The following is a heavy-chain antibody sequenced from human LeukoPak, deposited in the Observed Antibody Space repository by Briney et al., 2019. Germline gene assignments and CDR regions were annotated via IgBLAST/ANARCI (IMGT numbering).Heavy chain of an antibody. J-gene: IGHJ4*02. CDR1: GGSFSGYY. Sequence: SETLSLTCAVYGGSFSGYYWSWIRQPPGKGLEWIGEINHSGSTNYSPSLKSRVTISVDTSKNQFSLKLSSVTAADTAVYYCARGKGEYYYDSSGYYFDYWGQGTLVTVSS. D-gene: IGHD3-22*01. CDR3: ARGKGEYYYDSSGYYFDY. V-gene: IGHV4-34*01. CDR2: INHSGST.